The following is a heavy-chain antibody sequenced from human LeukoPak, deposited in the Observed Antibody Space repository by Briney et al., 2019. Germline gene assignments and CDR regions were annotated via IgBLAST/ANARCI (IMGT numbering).Heavy chain of an antibody. D-gene: IGHD3-16*01. CDR3: ARGDVMDFDY. Sequence: SETLSPTCAVLGGPFGGYYWSWVRQPPGKGLEWIGEIKHTGSANYNPSLKSRVTISVDTSKNQFSLKVNSVTAADTAVYYCARGDVMDFDYWGQGTLVTVSS. CDR2: IKHTGSA. J-gene: IGHJ4*02. CDR1: GGPFGGYY. V-gene: IGHV4-34*01.